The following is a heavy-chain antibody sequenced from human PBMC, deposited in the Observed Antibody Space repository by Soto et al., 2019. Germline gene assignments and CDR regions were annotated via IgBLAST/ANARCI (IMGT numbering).Heavy chain of an antibody. D-gene: IGHD2-8*02. V-gene: IGHV3-30*03. CDR2: ISRDGGTK. Sequence: QVQLVESGGGVVQPGRSLRLSCAVSGFTVSTYGMHWVRQAPGKGLEGVAVISRDGGTKYYADSVKGRFTISIDNSRNTLLLEMNSLRGDDMAFYYRTGEVASGYWGQGTLVTVSS. J-gene: IGHJ4*02. CDR1: GFTVSTYG. CDR3: TGEVASGY.